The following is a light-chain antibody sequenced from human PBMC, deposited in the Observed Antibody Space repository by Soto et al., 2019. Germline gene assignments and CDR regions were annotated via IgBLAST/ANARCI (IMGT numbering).Light chain of an antibody. CDR2: WAS. V-gene: IGKV4-1*01. Sequence: DIAMTQSPDSLAVSLGERATINCKSSQSVLYSSNNKNYLAWYQQKPGQPPKLLIYWASTRESGVPDRFSGSGSGTDFTLTISSLQAEDVAVYYCQQYYSTRTFGQGTKVDI. CDR3: QQYYSTRT. J-gene: IGKJ1*01. CDR1: QSVLYSSNNKNY.